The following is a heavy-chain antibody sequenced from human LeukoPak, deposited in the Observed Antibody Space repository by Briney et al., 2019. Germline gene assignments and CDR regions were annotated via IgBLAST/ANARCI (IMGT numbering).Heavy chain of an antibody. CDR3: ARDVYYGIDY. CDR1: GFTFSNYW. Sequence: GGSLRLSCAASGFTFSNYWMHWVRQAPGKGLVWVSHINSDGSSITYADSVKGRFTISRDNAKNTLYLQMNSLRAEDTAVYYCARDVYYGIDYWGQGTLVTVSS. CDR2: INSDGSSI. D-gene: IGHD3-10*01. J-gene: IGHJ4*02. V-gene: IGHV3-74*03.